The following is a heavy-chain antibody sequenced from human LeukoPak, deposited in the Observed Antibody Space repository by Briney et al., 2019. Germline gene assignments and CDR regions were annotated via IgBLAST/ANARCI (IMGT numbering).Heavy chain of an antibody. Sequence: GASVKVSCKASGYTFTRYGISWVRQAPGQGLEWMGWISAYNGNTNYAQKLQGRVTMTTDTSTSTAYMELRSLRSDDTAVYYCARGKYDILTGYIESYYFDYWGQGTLVTVSS. CDR2: ISAYNGNT. CDR1: GYTFTRYG. V-gene: IGHV1-18*01. J-gene: IGHJ4*02. CDR3: ARGKYDILTGYIESYYFDY. D-gene: IGHD3-9*01.